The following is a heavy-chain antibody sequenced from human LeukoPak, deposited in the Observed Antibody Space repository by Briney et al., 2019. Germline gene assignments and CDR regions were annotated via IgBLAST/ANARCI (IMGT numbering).Heavy chain of an antibody. CDR2: NSGSGGST. Sequence: QPGGSLRLSCAASGFPFSSYAMSGLRQAPGKGLEWVSANSGSGGSTYYADSVKGRFTISRDNSKNTLYLQMNSLRAEDTAVYYCAKGAHGWFRELFDYWGQGTLVTVSS. CDR3: AKGAHGWFRELFDY. CDR1: GFPFSSYA. V-gene: IGHV3-23*01. D-gene: IGHD3-10*01. J-gene: IGHJ4*02.